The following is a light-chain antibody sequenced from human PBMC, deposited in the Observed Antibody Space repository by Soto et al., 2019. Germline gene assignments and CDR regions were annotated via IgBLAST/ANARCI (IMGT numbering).Light chain of an antibody. J-gene: IGKJ4*01. CDR3: QHYNNWVLT. CDR2: GTS. V-gene: IGKV3-15*01. Sequence: EIVMTQSPATLSVSPGERVALSCRSSQSAGSNLAWYQQKPGQAPRLVMYGTSTRATGVPARFSGSGSDTEFTLTISSLQSEDFAVYYCQHYNNWVLTFGGGTKVEIK. CDR1: QSAGSN.